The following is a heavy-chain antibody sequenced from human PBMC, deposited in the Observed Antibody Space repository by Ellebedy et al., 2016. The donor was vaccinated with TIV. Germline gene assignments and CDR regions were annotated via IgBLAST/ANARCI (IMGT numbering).Heavy chain of an antibody. CDR3: ARDARFIDHQHNWFDP. Sequence: GGSLRLSCAASGFIFSDYYMSWIRQAPEKGLEWISYISSSGTPIYYADSVKGRFTISRDNAKNSLDLQMNSLRAEDTAVYYCARDARFIDHQHNWFDPWGQGTLVTVSS. CDR1: GFIFSDYY. V-gene: IGHV3-11*01. CDR2: ISSSGTPI. D-gene: IGHD1-26*01. J-gene: IGHJ5*02.